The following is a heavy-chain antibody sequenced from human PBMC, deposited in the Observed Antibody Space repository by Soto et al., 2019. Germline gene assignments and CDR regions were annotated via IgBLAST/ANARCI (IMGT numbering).Heavy chain of an antibody. J-gene: IGHJ4*02. CDR2: INSDGSSI. Sequence: TGGALRLSCAASGFTFSSYWMHWVRQAPGKGLVWVSRINSDGSSISYADSVKRRFTISRDNAKNTLYLQMNRLRVEDTAVYYCARETGYSSGWRQDYWGQGTLVTVSS. CDR1: GFTFSSYW. CDR3: ARETGYSSGWRQDY. V-gene: IGHV3-74*01. D-gene: IGHD6-19*01.